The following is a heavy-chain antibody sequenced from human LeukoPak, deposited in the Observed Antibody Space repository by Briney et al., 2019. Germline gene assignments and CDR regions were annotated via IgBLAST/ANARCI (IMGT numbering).Heavy chain of an antibody. CDR1: GFTFSSYA. CDR2: ISSSGSTI. D-gene: IGHD2-15*01. Sequence: GGSLRLSCAASGFTFSSYAMNWVRQAPGKGLEWVSYISSSGSTIYYADSVKGRFTISRDNSKNTLYLQMNSLRAEDTAIYYCAKNGDRGAYCTGGTCYPYFYYYMDVWGKGTTVTI. CDR3: AKNGDRGAYCTGGTCYPYFYYYMDV. V-gene: IGHV3-23*01. J-gene: IGHJ6*03.